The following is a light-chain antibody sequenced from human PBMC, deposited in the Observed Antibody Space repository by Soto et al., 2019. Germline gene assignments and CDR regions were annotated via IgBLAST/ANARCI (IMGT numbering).Light chain of an antibody. J-gene: IGKJ3*01. CDR1: QAIINY. Sequence: IQLTQSPSSLSASVGDRVTITCRASQAIINYLAWYQQKPGKAPQLLIYGASTLQSGVPSRFSGSGSATHCTLPVSSLQPEDFATYYCQQLFIYPPTFGPGTKVDI. CDR2: GAS. V-gene: IGKV1-9*01. CDR3: QQLFIYPPT.